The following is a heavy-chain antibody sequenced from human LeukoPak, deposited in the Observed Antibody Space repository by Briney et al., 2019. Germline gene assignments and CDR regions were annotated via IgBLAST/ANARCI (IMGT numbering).Heavy chain of an antibody. Sequence: GASVKVSCKTSGYTFTGYYMHWVRQAPGQGLEWMGWINPNSGGTNYAQKFQGRVTMTRDTSISTAYMELSRLRSDDTAVYYCARDRDSSWDTNWFDPWGQGTLVTVSS. J-gene: IGHJ5*02. CDR1: GYTFTGYY. CDR3: ARDRDSSWDTNWFDP. D-gene: IGHD6-13*01. V-gene: IGHV1-2*02. CDR2: INPNSGGT.